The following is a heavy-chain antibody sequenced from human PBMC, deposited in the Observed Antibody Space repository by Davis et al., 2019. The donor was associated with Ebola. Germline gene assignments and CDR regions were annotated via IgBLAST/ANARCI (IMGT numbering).Heavy chain of an antibody. J-gene: IGHJ4*02. CDR2: ISYDGSNK. Sequence: PGGSLRLSCAASGFTFSSYGMHWVRQAPGKGLEWVAVISYDGSNKYYADSVKGRFTISRDNSKNTLYLQMNSLRSEDTAVYYCAKGTDYGDYVNFDYWGQGTLVTVSS. D-gene: IGHD4-17*01. CDR1: GFTFSSYG. V-gene: IGHV3-30*18. CDR3: AKGTDYGDYVNFDY.